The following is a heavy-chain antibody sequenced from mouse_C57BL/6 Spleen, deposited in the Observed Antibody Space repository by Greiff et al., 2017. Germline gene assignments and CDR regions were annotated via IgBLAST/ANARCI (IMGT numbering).Heavy chain of an antibody. D-gene: IGHD1-1*01. CDR3: ARCTTVVFDY. CDR2: IDPSDSYT. CDR1: GYTFTSYW. J-gene: IGHJ2*01. V-gene: IGHV1-59*01. Sequence: QVQLQQPGAELVRPGTSVKLSCKASGYTFTSYWMHWVKQRPGQGLEWIGVIDPSDSYTNYNQKFKGKATLTVDTSSSTAYMQLSSLTSEDSAVYYCARCTTVVFDYWGQGTTLTVSS.